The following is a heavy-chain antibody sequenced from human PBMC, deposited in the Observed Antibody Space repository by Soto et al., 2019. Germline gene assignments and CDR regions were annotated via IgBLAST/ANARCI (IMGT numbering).Heavy chain of an antibody. V-gene: IGHV1-18*01. J-gene: IGHJ4*02. D-gene: IGHD1-1*01. CDR1: GYTFTSYG. CDR2: ISAHNGNT. CDR3: ARGRYGDY. Sequence: QVHLVQSGAEVQKPGASVKVSCKASGYTFTSYGITWVRQAPGQGLEWMGWISAHNGNTDYAQKLQGRVIVTRETSTSTAYMELRSLRSDDTAVYYCARGRYGDYWGQGALVTVSS.